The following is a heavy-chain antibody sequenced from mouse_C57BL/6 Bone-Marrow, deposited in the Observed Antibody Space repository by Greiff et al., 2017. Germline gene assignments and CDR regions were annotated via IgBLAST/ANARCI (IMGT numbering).Heavy chain of an antibody. Sequence: EVKLVESGGGLVKPGGSLKLSCAASGFTFSDYGMHWVRQAPEKGLEWVAYISSGSSTIYYADTVKGRFTISRDNAKNTLFLQMTSLRSEDTAMYYCARRNEYGFAYWGQGTLVTVSA. D-gene: IGHD5-1*01. J-gene: IGHJ3*01. V-gene: IGHV5-17*01. CDR1: GFTFSDYG. CDR3: ARRNEYGFAY. CDR2: ISSGSSTI.